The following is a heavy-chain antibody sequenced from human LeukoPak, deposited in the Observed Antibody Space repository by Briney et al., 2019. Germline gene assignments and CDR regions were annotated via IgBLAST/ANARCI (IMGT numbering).Heavy chain of an antibody. Sequence: SETLSLTCTVSGGSISNYYWSWIRQPAGKGLEWIGRIYTSGSTNYNPSLKSRVTMSVDTSKNQFSLKLSSVTAADTAVYYCAREGSPYSSGWYSAFDIWGQGTMVTVSS. D-gene: IGHD6-19*01. V-gene: IGHV4-4*07. J-gene: IGHJ3*02. CDR1: GGSISNYY. CDR2: IYTSGST. CDR3: AREGSPYSSGWYSAFDI.